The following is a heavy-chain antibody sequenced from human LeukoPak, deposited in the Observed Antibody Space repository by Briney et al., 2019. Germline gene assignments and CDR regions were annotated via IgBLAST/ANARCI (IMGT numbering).Heavy chain of an antibody. V-gene: IGHV3-21*01. J-gene: IGHJ4*02. D-gene: IGHD1-1*01. CDR2: ISSSSSYI. Sequence: PGGSLRLSCAASGLTFSSYSMNWVRQAPGKGLEWVSSISSSSSYIYYADSVKGRFTISRDNAKNSLYLQMNSLRAEDTAVYYCAREYSRSTGTTPDYWGQGTVVTVSS. CDR1: GLTFSSYS. CDR3: AREYSRSTGTTPDY.